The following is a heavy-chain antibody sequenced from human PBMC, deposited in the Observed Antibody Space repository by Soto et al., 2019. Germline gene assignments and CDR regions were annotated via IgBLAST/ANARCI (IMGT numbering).Heavy chain of an antibody. D-gene: IGHD3-22*01. CDR1: GGTFSSYA. CDR3: VTDSSGDNWFDP. J-gene: IGHJ5*02. V-gene: IGHV1-69*13. Sequence: SVKVSCKASGGTFSSYAISWVRQAPGQGLEWMGGIIPIFGTANYAQKFQGRVTITADESTSTAYMELSSLRSEDTAVYYCVTDSSGDNWFDPWGQGTLVTVSS. CDR2: IIPIFGTA.